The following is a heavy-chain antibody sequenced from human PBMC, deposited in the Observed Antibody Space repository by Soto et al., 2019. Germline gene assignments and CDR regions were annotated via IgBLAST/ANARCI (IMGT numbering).Heavy chain of an antibody. CDR3: AGGDAGNLRRLGESAPIDY. V-gene: IGHV1-69*13. CDR1: GGTFSSYA. D-gene: IGHD3-10*01. J-gene: IGHJ4*02. CDR2: IIPIFGTA. Sequence: ASVKVSCKASGGTFSSYAISWVRQAPGQGLEWMGGIIPIFGTANYAQKFQGRVTITADESTSTAYMELSSLRSEDTAVYYCAGGDAGNLRRLGESAPIDYWGQGTLVTVSS.